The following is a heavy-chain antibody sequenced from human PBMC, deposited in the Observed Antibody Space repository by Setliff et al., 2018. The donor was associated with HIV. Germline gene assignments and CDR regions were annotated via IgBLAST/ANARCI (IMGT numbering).Heavy chain of an antibody. V-gene: IGHV1-69*13. Sequence: SVKVSCKASGGTFSSYPITWVRQAPGQGLEWMGRIIPMFGTANYAQKFQGRVTITADASTKTAYMELSGLRSEDTAVYYCARGADGDFHYYMDVWGKGTTVTVSS. CDR2: IIPMFGTA. CDR1: GGTFSSYP. J-gene: IGHJ6*03. CDR3: ARGADGDFHYYMDV. D-gene: IGHD3-10*01.